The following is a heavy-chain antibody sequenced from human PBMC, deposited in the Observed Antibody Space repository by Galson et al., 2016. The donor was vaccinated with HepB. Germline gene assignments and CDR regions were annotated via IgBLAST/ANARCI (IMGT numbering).Heavy chain of an antibody. Sequence: SETLSLTCSVSGDSINTYYWSWIRQPPGKGLEWIGYIFYSGSTNYNPSLKSRVTISRDTSKGQFSLKLNSVTAADTAVYYCARGQDMGVWGQGTTVTVSS. CDR2: IFYSGST. J-gene: IGHJ6*02. V-gene: IGHV4-59*01. CDR1: GDSINTYY. CDR3: ARGQDMGV.